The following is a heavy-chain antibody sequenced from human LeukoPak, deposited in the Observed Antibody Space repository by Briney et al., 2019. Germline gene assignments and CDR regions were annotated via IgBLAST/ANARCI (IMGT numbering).Heavy chain of an antibody. V-gene: IGHV1-69*13. Sequence: GASVKVSCKASGGTFSSYAISWVRQAPGQGLEWMGGIIPIFGTANYAQKFQGRVTITADESTSTAYMELSSLRSEDTAVYYCARSACSSTSCYGSGSYYNQLDYWGQGTLVTVSS. CDR1: GGTFSSYA. CDR3: ARSACSSTSCYGSGSYYNQLDY. CDR2: IIPIFGTA. J-gene: IGHJ4*02. D-gene: IGHD3-10*01.